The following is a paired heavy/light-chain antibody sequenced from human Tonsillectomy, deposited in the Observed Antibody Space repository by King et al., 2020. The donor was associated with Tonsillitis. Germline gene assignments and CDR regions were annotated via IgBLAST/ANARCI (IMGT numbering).Light chain of an antibody. CDR3: QQSFDYPLT. CDR2: STS. J-gene: IGKJ4*01. CDR1: RNINVF. Sequence: DIQMTQSPSSLSASVGDRVTITCRASRNINVFLNWYQQRPGKAPKLLIYSTSTLQTGVPLRFYASGSGTDFTLTISNLQPEDAATYYCQQSFDYPLTFGGGTRVEIK. V-gene: IGKV1-39*01.
Heavy chain of an antibody. CDR1: GFIFKSYA. D-gene: IGHD2-21*01. J-gene: IGHJ5*02. CDR3: AKDLFVDSPKFFDP. CDR2: VNGRGDVI. V-gene: IGHV3-23*01. Sequence: EVHLLESGGGSVQPGGSLRLSCAASGFIFKSYAMSWVRQAPGKGLEWVAGVNGRGDVIYYADSVRGRFAVSRDNSKNTLDLEMSGLRVEDTAMYYCAKDLFVDSPKFFDPWGQGTLVSVSS.